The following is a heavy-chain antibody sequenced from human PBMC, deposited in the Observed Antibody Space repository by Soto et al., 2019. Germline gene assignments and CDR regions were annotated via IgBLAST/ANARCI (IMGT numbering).Heavy chain of an antibody. J-gene: IGHJ3*02. D-gene: IGHD3-16*02. Sequence: EVQLLESGGGLVQPGGSLRLSCAASGFTFSSYAMSWVRQAPGKGLEWVSAISGSGGSTYYADSVKGRFTISRDNSKNTRYLQMNSLRAGDTAVYYCAKDEYYDYVWGSYRLRPAAVDIWGQGRMVTVSS. V-gene: IGHV3-23*01. CDR2: ISGSGGST. CDR1: GFTFSSYA. CDR3: AKDEYYDYVWGSYRLRPAAVDI.